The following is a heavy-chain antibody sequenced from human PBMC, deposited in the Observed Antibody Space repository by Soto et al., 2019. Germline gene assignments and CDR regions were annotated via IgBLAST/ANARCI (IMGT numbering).Heavy chain of an antibody. CDR1: RFSFANYW. CDR3: ARGIDEQASDGMDR. J-gene: IGHJ6*01. CDR2: IKEDGNEK. Sequence: LGGSLRLSCAASRFSFANYWMSWVRQAPGKGLEWVGHIKEDGNEKSYADSVKGRFTISRDNAKKSVYLQMNSMRAEDTAVYYWARGIDEQASDGMDRWGQGTTGTVAS. V-gene: IGHV3-7*01.